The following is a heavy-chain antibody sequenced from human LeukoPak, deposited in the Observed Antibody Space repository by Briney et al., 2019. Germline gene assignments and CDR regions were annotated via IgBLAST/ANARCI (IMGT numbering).Heavy chain of an antibody. J-gene: IGHJ1*01. CDR2: IKQDGSEK. Sequence: GGSLRLSCAVSGFTLSNFWMAWVRQAPGKGLEWVANIKQDGSEKYYADSVKGRFTISRDNAKNSLYLQMNTLRVEDTAVYYCAGYSSSSLWSFQHWGQGTLVTVSS. D-gene: IGHD6-6*01. CDR3: AGYSSSSLWSFQH. CDR1: GFTLSNFW. V-gene: IGHV3-7*01.